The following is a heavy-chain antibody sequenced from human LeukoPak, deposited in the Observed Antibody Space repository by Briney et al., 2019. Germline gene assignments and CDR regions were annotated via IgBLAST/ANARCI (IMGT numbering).Heavy chain of an antibody. CDR2: ISRNSGSI. CDR1: GFTFDDYA. Sequence: GGSLRLSCAASGFTFDDYAMHWVRQAPGKGLEWVSGISRNSGSIGYADSVKGRFTISRDNAKNSLYLQMNSLRAEDMALYYCAKGQWLVRGAAFDIWGQGTMVTVSS. J-gene: IGHJ3*02. CDR3: AKGQWLVRGAAFDI. D-gene: IGHD6-19*01. V-gene: IGHV3-9*03.